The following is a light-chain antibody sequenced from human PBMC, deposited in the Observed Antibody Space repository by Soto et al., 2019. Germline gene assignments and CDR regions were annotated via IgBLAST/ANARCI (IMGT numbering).Light chain of an antibody. J-gene: IGKJ4*01. Sequence: EIVLTQSPGTLSLSPGERATLSCRASQSVSSSYLAWDQQNPGQAPRLLIYGASSRATGIPDRFSGSGSGTDFTLTISRLEPEAFAVYYCHQNGSSPLTFGGGTRLEIK. V-gene: IGKV3-20*01. CDR3: HQNGSSPLT. CDR2: GAS. CDR1: QSVSSSY.